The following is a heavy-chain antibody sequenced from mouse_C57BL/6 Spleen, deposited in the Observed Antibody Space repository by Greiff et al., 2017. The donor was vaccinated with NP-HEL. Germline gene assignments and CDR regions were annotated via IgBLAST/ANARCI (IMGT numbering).Heavy chain of an antibody. CDR2: IYPGYGDT. D-gene: IGHD2-2*01. CDR3: ARGDYYGYDVAY. J-gene: IGHJ3*01. Sequence: QVQLKHSGAELVKPGASVKISCKASGYAFSSYWMNWVKQRPGKGLEWIGQIYPGYGDTNYNGKFKGKATLTEDKSSSTAYMQLSSLTSEDSAVYFCARGDYYGYDVAYWGQGTLVTVSA. CDR1: GYAFSSYW. V-gene: IGHV1-80*01.